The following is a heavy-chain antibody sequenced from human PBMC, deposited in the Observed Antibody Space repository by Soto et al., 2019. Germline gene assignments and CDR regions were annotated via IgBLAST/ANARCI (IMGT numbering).Heavy chain of an antibody. CDR3: ARETLAVAGLDY. J-gene: IGHJ4*02. CDR1: GYTFTSYA. Sequence: GASVKVSCKASGYTFTSYAMHWVRQAPGQRLEWMGWINAGNGNTKYSQKFQGRVTITRDTSASTAYMELSSLRSEDTAVYYCARETLAVAGLDYWGQGTLVTVSS. V-gene: IGHV1-3*01. CDR2: INAGNGNT. D-gene: IGHD6-19*01.